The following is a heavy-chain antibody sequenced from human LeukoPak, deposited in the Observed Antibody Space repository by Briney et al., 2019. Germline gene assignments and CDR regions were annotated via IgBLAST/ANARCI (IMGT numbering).Heavy chain of an antibody. CDR2: IKQDGSEK. V-gene: IGHV3-7*01. CDR3: AREAFHDYGLSYMDV. D-gene: IGHD4-17*01. J-gene: IGHJ6*03. Sequence: PGGSLRLSCAASGFTFSSYWMSWVRQAPGKGLEWVANIKQDGSEKYYVDSVKGRFTISRDNAKNSLYLQMNSLRAEDTAVYYCAREAFHDYGLSYMDVWGKGTTVTVSS. CDR1: GFTFSSYW.